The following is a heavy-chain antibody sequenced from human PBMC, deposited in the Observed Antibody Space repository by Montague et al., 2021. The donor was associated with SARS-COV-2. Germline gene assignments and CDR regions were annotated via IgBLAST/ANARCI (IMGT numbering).Heavy chain of an antibody. Sequence: SETLSLTCSLSSGSIISSGYYWGWIRQPPGKELEWIGNIYYSGTTYYNPSLQSRGTISVDTSKNHLSLRLSSVTAADTAVYFCARGMIRGVTTPFDYWGQGSQDTVSS. CDR1: SGSIISSGYY. D-gene: IGHD3-10*01. CDR2: IYYSGTT. V-gene: IGHV4-39*02. J-gene: IGHJ4*02. CDR3: ARGMIRGVTTPFDY.